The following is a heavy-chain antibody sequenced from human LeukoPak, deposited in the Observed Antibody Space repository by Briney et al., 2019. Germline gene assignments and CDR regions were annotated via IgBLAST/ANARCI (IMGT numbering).Heavy chain of an antibody. CDR2: INNSAGSI. J-gene: IGHJ4*02. CDR1: GFTFTDYY. D-gene: IGHD6-13*01. CDR3: ARTTDSNWAFDY. V-gene: IGHV3-11*01. Sequence: GGSLRLSCAASGFTFTDYYMSWIRQAPGKGLEWVSYINNSAGSIYYADSVKGRFTISRNNAKNSLYLQMSSLRAEDTALYYCARTTDSNWAFDYWGQGTLVTVSS.